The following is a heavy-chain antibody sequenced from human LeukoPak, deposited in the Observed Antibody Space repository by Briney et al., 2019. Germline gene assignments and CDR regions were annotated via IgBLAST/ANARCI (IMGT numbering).Heavy chain of an antibody. CDR3: ARGRPIRGVVVVAASYSRWFDP. J-gene: IGHJ5*02. V-gene: IGHV4-34*01. CDR2: INHSGST. CDR1: GGSFRGYY. Sequence: SETLSLTCAVYGGSFRGYYWSWIRQPPGKGLEWIGEINHSGSTNYNPSLKSRVTISVDTSKNQFSLKLSSVTAADTAVYYCARGRPIRGVVVVAASYSRWFDPWGQGTLVTVSS. D-gene: IGHD2-15*01.